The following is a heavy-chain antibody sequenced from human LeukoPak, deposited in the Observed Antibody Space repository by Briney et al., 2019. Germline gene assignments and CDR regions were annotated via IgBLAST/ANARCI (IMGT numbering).Heavy chain of an antibody. Sequence: GGSLRLSCAASGFTFSNFWMHWVRQAPGKGLVWVSRINSDGSSTSYADSVQGRFTISRDNAKNTLYLQMNSLRAEDTAVCYCAKGSSSGTVDYWGQGTLVAVSS. V-gene: IGHV3-74*01. CDR1: GFTFSNFW. D-gene: IGHD3-22*01. CDR3: AKGSSSGTVDY. J-gene: IGHJ4*02. CDR2: INSDGSST.